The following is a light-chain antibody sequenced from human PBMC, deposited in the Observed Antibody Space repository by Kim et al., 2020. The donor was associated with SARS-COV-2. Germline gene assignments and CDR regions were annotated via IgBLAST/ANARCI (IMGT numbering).Light chain of an antibody. CDR2: DAS. V-gene: IGKV3-20*01. CDR1: QSVNNNY. Sequence: EIVLTQSPGTLSLSPGERATLSCRASQSVNNNYLAWYQQKPGQAPRLLIYDASSRATGIPDRFSGSGSGTDFTLTISRLEPEDFAVYYCHQYSNTPLTFGQGTKLEI. CDR3: HQYSNTPLT. J-gene: IGKJ2*01.